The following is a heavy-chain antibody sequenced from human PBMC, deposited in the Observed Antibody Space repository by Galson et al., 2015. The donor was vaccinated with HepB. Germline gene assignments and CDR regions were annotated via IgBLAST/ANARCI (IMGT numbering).Heavy chain of an antibody. CDR3: ARDWALIVGATEGAFDI. CDR2: IIPIFGTA. CDR1: GGTFSSYA. D-gene: IGHD1-26*01. V-gene: IGHV1-69*13. Sequence: SVKVSCKASGGTFSSYAISWVRQAPGQGLEWMGGIIPIFGTANYAQKFQGRVTITADESTSTAYMELSSLRSEDTAVYYCARDWALIVGATEGAFDIWGQGTMVTVSS. J-gene: IGHJ3*02.